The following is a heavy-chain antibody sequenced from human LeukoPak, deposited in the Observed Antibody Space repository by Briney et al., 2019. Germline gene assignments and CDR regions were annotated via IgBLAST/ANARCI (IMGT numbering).Heavy chain of an antibody. V-gene: IGHV1-69*04. CDR3: ARDQGATIFGVVIMGAFDI. J-gene: IGHJ3*02. CDR2: IIPILGIA. Sequence: GASVKVSCKASGGTFSSYTISWVRQAPGQGLEWMGRIIPILGIANYAQKFQGRVTITADKSTSTAYMELSSLRSEDTAVYYCARDQGATIFGVVIMGAFDIWGQGTTVTVSS. D-gene: IGHD3-3*01. CDR1: GGTFSSYT.